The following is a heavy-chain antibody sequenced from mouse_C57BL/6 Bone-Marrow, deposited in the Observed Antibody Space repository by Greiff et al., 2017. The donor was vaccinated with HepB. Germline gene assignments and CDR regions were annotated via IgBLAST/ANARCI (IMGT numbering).Heavy chain of an antibody. CDR1: GFTFSSYA. CDR2: ISDGGSYT. J-gene: IGHJ3*01. V-gene: IGHV5-4*01. CDR3: AREKTGTRVAY. D-gene: IGHD4-1*01. Sequence: EVQLVESGGGLVKPGGSLKLSCAASGFTFSSYAMSWVRQTPEKRLEWVATISDGGSYTYYPDNVKGRFTISRDNAKNNLYLQMSHLKSEDTAMYYCAREKTGTRVAYWGQGTLVTVSA.